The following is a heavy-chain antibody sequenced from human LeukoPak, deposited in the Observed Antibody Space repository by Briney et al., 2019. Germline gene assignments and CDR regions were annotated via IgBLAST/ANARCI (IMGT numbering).Heavy chain of an antibody. CDR1: AVSSSSYE. CDR2: ISSSGSTI. V-gene: IGHV3-48*03. CDR3: AGATPEEDY. J-gene: IGHJ4*02. Sequence: CLRLSCAAAAVSSSSYETNCVSQAPGEWLGWDSYISSSGSTIYYADSVKGRLTISRGNAKHSMCLQMNRLRAEDTAVYYCAGATPEEDYWGQGTLVTVSS. D-gene: IGHD1-14*01.